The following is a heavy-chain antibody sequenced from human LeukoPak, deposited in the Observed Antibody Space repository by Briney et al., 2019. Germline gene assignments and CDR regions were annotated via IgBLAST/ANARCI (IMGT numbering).Heavy chain of an antibody. CDR3: TKDRYCTSSSCPTDH. D-gene: IGHD2-2*01. Sequence: GGSLRLSCAASGFALDEYTMHWVRQAPGKGLEWVSLISGDGGRIYYADSVRGRFTISRDNSKYSLYLQMDNLRIEDTALYYCTKDRYCTSSSCPTDHWGQGTLVTVSS. CDR1: GFALDEYT. J-gene: IGHJ4*02. V-gene: IGHV3-43*02. CDR2: ISGDGGRI.